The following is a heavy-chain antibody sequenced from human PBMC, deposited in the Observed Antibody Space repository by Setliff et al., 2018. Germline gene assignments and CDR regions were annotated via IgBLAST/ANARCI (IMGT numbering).Heavy chain of an antibody. V-gene: IGHV3-48*01. D-gene: IGHD3-10*01. CDR2: ISGSGSTI. J-gene: IGHJ5*02. Sequence: GGSLRLSCAASGFTFSSYSMNWVRQAPGKGLEWVSYISGSGSTIYYADSVKGRFTITRDNAKTSLYLQMNSLRADDPALYYCARLRAPGSHGLDPWGQGTLVTVSS. CDR1: GFTFSSYS. CDR3: ARLRAPGSHGLDP.